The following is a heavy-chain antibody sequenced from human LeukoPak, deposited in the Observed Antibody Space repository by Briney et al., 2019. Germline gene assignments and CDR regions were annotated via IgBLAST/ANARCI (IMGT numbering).Heavy chain of an antibody. D-gene: IGHD3-10*01. Sequence: SETLSLTCTISGGSISNYYWSWVRQPPGMGLEWIGFIHSTGSTHYNPSLKSRVTISIDTSNHQFSLKLSSVTAADTAVYYCARGDLSCDDSGSYCAFDVWGQGTMVTVSS. CDR3: ARGDLSCDDSGSYCAFDV. CDR1: GGSISNYY. V-gene: IGHV4-4*09. J-gene: IGHJ3*01. CDR2: IHSTGST.